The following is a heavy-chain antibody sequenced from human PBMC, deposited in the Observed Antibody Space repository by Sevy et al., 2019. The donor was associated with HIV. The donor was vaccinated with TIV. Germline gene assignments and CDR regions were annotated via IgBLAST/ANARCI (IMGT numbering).Heavy chain of an antibody. CDR3: AREWGIAVAGREGFGY. D-gene: IGHD6-19*01. CDR2: ISSSSSYI. CDR1: GFTFSSYS. Sequence: GGSLRLSCAASGFTFSSYSMNWVRQAPGKGLEWVSSISSSSSYIYYADSVKGRFTISRDNAMNSLYLQMNSLRAEDTAVYYCAREWGIAVAGREGFGYWGQGTLVTVSS. J-gene: IGHJ4*02. V-gene: IGHV3-21*01.